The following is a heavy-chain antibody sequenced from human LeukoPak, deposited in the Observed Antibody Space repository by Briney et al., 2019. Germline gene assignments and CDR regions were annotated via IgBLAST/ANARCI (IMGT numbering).Heavy chain of an antibody. V-gene: IGHV3-74*01. CDR1: GFTFSSYW. D-gene: IGHD3-3*01. CDR3: ARDKVSDYDFWSGYYLRYYYYYMDV. J-gene: IGHJ6*03. Sequence: GGSLRLSCAASGFTFSSYWMHWVRQAPRKGLVWVSRINSDGSSTSYADSVKGRFTISRDNAKNTLYLQMNSLRAEDTAVYYCARDKVSDYDFWSGYYLRYYYYYMDVWGKGTTVTVSS. CDR2: INSDGSST.